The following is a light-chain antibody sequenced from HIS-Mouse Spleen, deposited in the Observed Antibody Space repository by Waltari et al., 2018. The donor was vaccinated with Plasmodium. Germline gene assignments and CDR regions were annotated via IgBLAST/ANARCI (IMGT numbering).Light chain of an antibody. CDR3: QQYSSYWT. CDR1: QSISSS. V-gene: IGKV1-5*03. CDR2: KAS. Sequence: DIQLTQSPSTLSASVGDRVTITCRASQSISSSLAWYQQKPGKAPKLLIYKASSLESGVSTRFSGSGCGTEFTLTISILQPDDFATYYCQQYSSYWTFGQGTKVEIK. J-gene: IGKJ1*01.